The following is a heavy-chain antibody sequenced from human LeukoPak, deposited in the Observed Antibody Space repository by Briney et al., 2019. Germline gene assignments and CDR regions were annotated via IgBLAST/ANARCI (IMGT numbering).Heavy chain of an antibody. CDR1: GYTFTSYY. D-gene: IGHD3-16*01. Sequence: ASVKVSCKASGYTFTSYYMHWVRQAPGQGLEWMGIINPSGGSTSYAQKFQGRVTMTRDMSTSTVYMELSSLRSEDTAVYYCARDRARFGAYYYMDVWGKGTTVTVSS. V-gene: IGHV1-46*01. J-gene: IGHJ6*03. CDR3: ARDRARFGAYYYMDV. CDR2: INPSGGST.